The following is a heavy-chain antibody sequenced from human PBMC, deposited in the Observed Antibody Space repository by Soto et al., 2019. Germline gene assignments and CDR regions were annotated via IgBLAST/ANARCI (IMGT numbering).Heavy chain of an antibody. CDR3: ARLSPAKQQLVNYLDY. Sequence: PVVSMKNYCKGAGYSFTSYWIGWVSKMPGKGLEWMGIIYPGDSDTRYSPSFQGQVTISADKSISTAYLQWSSLKASDTAMYYCARLSPAKQQLVNYLDYWGQGTLVTVS. V-gene: IGHV5-51*01. CDR1: GYSFTSYW. CDR2: IYPGDSDT. D-gene: IGHD6-13*01. J-gene: IGHJ4*02.